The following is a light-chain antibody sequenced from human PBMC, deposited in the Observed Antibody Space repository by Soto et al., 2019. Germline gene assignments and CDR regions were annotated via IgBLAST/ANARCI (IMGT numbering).Light chain of an antibody. CDR1: SSNIGSNY. Sequence: SVLTQSPSASGTPGQRVTISCSGSSSNIGSNYVYWYQQLPGTAPKLLIYSNNQRPSGVPDRFSGSKSGTSASLAISGLRSEDEADYYCAAWDDSLSGPVFGGGTKVTVL. CDR2: SNN. CDR3: AAWDDSLSGPV. J-gene: IGLJ2*01. V-gene: IGLV1-47*02.